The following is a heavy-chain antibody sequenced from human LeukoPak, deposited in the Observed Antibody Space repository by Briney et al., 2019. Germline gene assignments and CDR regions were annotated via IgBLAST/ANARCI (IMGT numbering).Heavy chain of an antibody. D-gene: IGHD3-9*01. CDR1: GGSISSYY. Sequence: PSETLSLTCTVSGGSISSYYWSWIRQPPGKGLGWIGYIYYSGSTNYNPSLKSRVTISVDTSKNQFSLKLSSVTAADTAVYYCARNAYYDILTGYYPFDPWGQGTLVTVSS. J-gene: IGHJ5*02. CDR3: ARNAYYDILTGYYPFDP. V-gene: IGHV4-59*01. CDR2: IYYSGST.